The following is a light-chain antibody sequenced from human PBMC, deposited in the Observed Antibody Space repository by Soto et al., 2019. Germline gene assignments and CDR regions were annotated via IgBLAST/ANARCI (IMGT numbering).Light chain of an antibody. J-gene: IGLJ1*01. CDR1: RSDVGAYNY. CDR2: EVT. V-gene: IGLV2-14*01. CDR3: CSFTSRFTFV. Sequence: QSALTQPASVSGSRGQSIAISCTGTRSDVGAYNYVSWYQQHPGKAPKLMISEVTNRPSGVSDRFSGSKSGNTASLTISGIQAEDEADYYCCSFTSRFTFVFADGTKVTVL.